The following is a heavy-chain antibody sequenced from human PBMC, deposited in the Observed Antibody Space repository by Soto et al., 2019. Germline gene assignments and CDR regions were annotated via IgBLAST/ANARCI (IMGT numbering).Heavy chain of an antibody. Sequence: QITLKESGPTLVKPTQTLTLTCSFSGFSLRTSGVSVGWIRQPPGKALEWLAFIDWNDDKRYSPSLQSRLTITKHNSKKEVVLTITNMHPLDTRTYCCTYIVGSRGSFDYWCQGTLVTVSS. D-gene: IGHD6-25*01. J-gene: IGHJ4*02. CDR1: GFSLRTSGVS. CDR3: TYIVGSRGSFDY. CDR2: IDWNDDK. V-gene: IGHV2-5*01.